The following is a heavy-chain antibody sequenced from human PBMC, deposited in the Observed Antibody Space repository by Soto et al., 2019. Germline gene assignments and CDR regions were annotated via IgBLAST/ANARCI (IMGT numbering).Heavy chain of an antibody. CDR3: ARGTDFGVVIIDAYDI. CDR1: GYTFTGYY. CDR2: INPNSGGT. V-gene: IGHV1-2*04. Sequence: GASVKVSCKASGYTFTGYYMHWVRQAPGQGLEWMGWINPNSGGTNYAQKFQGWVTMTRDTSISTAYMELSRLRSDDTAVYYCARGTDFGVVIIDAYDIWGQGTMVTVSS. D-gene: IGHD3-3*01. J-gene: IGHJ3*02.